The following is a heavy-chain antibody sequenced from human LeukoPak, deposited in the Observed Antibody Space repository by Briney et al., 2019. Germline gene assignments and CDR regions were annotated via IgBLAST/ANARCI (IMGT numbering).Heavy chain of an antibody. CDR3: ARVGSSGSILYFDY. CDR2: ISSSGSTI. V-gene: IGHV3-11*01. D-gene: IGHD6-19*01. J-gene: IGHJ4*02. CDR1: GFTFSHYY. Sequence: GGSLRLSCAASGFTFSHYYMSWIRQAPGKGLEWVSYISSSGSTIYYADSVKGRFTISRDNAKNSLYLQMNSLRAEDTAVYYCARVGSSGSILYFDYWGQGTLVTVSS.